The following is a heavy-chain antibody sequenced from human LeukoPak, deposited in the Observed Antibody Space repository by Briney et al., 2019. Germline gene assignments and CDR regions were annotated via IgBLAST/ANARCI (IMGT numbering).Heavy chain of an antibody. CDR2: IYYSGST. CDR1: GGSVSSGSYY. D-gene: IGHD2-8*01. Sequence: PSETLSLTCTVSGGSVSSGSYYWSWIRQPPGKGLEWIGYIYYSGSTNYNPSLKSRVTISVDTSKNQFSLKLSSVTAADTAVYYCASAYCTNGVCYSFDYWGQGTLVTVSS. J-gene: IGHJ4*02. CDR3: ASAYCTNGVCYSFDY. V-gene: IGHV4-61*01.